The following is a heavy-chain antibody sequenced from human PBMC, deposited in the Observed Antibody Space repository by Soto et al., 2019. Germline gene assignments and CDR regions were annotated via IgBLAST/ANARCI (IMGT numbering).Heavy chain of an antibody. V-gene: IGHV3-30-3*01. CDR3: ARAVAVAGFDY. CDR2: ISYDGSNK. CDR1: GFTFSSYA. J-gene: IGHJ4*02. Sequence: QVQLVESGGGVVQPGRSLRLSCAASGFTFSSYAMHWVRQAPGKGLERVAVISYDGSNKYYADSVKGRFTISRDNSKNTLYLQMNSLRAEDTAVYYCARAVAVAGFDYWGQGTLVTVSS. D-gene: IGHD6-19*01.